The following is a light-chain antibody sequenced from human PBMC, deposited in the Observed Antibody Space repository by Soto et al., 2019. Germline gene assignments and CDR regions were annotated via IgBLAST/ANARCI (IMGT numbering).Light chain of an antibody. CDR2: DVS. CDR3: ASYANGSPLVV. J-gene: IGLJ3*02. Sequence: QSVLTQPASVSGSPGQSITISCTGTSNDVGRYKYVSWYQQHPGKAPKLVIYDVSNRPSELSDRFSGSKSGNTASLAISGLQAEDEADYYSASYANGSPLVVFGGGTKLTVL. CDR1: SNDVGRYKY. V-gene: IGLV2-14*03.